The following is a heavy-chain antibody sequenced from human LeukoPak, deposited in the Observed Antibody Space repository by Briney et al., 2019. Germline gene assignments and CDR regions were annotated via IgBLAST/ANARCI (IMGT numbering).Heavy chain of an antibody. J-gene: IGHJ4*02. CDR2: IYYSGRT. CDR1: GGSISSYY. CDR3: ARVDGDYVYYFDY. Sequence: SETLSLTCTVSGGSISSYYWSWIRQPPGKGLEWIGYIYYSGRTNYNPSPKSRVTISVDTSKNQFSLKLSSVTAADTAVYYCARVDGDYVYYFDYWGQGTLVTVSS. D-gene: IGHD4-17*01. V-gene: IGHV4-59*01.